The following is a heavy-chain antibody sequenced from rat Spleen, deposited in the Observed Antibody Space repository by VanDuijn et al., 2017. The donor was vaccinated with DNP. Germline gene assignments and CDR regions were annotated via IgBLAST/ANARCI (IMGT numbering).Heavy chain of an antibody. D-gene: IGHD1-8*01. CDR2: ITSSGGST. J-gene: IGHJ2*01. CDR3: VRDSRDYGSYADYFDY. Sequence: EVKLVESGGDLVQPGRSLKLSCVASGFTFNNYWMTWIRQVPGKGLEWVASITSSGGSTYYPDSVKGRFTISRDNATNTLYLKMNSLRSEDTASYYCVRDSRDYGSYADYFDYWGQGVMVTVSS. V-gene: IGHV5-31*01. CDR1: GFTFNNYW.